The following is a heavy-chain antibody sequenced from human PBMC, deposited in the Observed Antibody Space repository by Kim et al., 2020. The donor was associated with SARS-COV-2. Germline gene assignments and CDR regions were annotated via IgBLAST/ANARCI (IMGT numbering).Heavy chain of an antibody. V-gene: IGHV3-7*03. CDR1: GFTFSSYW. Sequence: GGSLRLSCAASGFTFSSYWMSWVRQAPGKGLEWVANIKQDGSEKYYVDSVKGRFTISRDNAKNSLYLQMNSLRAEDTAVYYCARCLVPAAKGHYYYYYYGMDVWGQGTTVTVSS. D-gene: IGHD2-2*01. CDR2: IKQDGSEK. J-gene: IGHJ6*02. CDR3: ARCLVPAAKGHYYYYYYGMDV.